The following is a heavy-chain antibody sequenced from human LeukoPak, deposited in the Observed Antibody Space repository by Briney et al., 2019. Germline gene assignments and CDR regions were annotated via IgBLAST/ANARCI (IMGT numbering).Heavy chain of an antibody. J-gene: IGHJ6*02. Sequence: ASVKVSCKASGYTFSSYGISWVRQAPGQGLEWMGWISAYNGNKIYAQNLQDRVTMTTDTSTNTAYMELRSLRSDDTAVYYCARTPDGRAYCSSTSCYLSRYGMDVWGQGTTVTVSS. D-gene: IGHD2-2*01. CDR2: ISAYNGNK. CDR1: GYTFSSYG. CDR3: ARTPDGRAYCSSTSCYLSRYGMDV. V-gene: IGHV1-18*01.